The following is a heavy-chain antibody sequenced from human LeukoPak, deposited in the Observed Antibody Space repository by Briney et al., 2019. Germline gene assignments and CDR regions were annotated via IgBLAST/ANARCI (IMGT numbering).Heavy chain of an antibody. CDR2: INAGNGNT. V-gene: IGHV1-3*01. D-gene: IGHD3-10*01. CDR3: ATNHITMVRGVPSPYYYGMDV. CDR1: GYTFTSYA. Sequence: ASVKVSCKASGYTFTSYAMHWVRQAPGQRLEWIGWINAGNGNTKYSQKFQGRVTITRDTSASTAYMELSSLRSEDTAVYYCATNHITMVRGVPSPYYYGMDVWGKGTTVTVPS. J-gene: IGHJ6*04.